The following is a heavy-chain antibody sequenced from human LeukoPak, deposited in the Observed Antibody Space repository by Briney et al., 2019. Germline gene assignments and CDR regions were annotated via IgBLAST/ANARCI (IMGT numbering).Heavy chain of an antibody. CDR2: IYYSGST. D-gene: IGHD6-19*01. J-gene: IGHJ4*02. V-gene: IGHV4-59*01. Sequence: SETLSLTCTVSAGSISSYYWSWIRQPPGKGLEWIGYIYYSGSTNYNPSLKSRVTISVDTSKNQFSLKLSSVTAADTAVYYCARIAVAGSRDYWGQGTLVTVSS. CDR1: AGSISSYY. CDR3: ARIAVAGSRDY.